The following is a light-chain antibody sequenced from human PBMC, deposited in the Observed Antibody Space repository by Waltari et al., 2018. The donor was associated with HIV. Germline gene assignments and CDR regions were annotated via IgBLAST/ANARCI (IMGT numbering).Light chain of an antibody. CDR1: QSVSSY. V-gene: IGKV1-39*01. Sequence: DIQMTQSLSSLSSSVGYRVPITWRASQSVSSYLNWYQQKPGKAPKLLIYAASSLQSGLPSRFSGSGSGTDFTLTISSLQPEDFASYYCQQSYSTPLTFGGGTKVEIK. CDR2: AAS. CDR3: QQSYSTPLT. J-gene: IGKJ4*01.